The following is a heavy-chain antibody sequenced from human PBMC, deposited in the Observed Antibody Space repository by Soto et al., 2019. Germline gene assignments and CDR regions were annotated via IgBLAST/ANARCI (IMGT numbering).Heavy chain of an antibody. V-gene: IGHV1-69*08. D-gene: IGHD7-27*01. CDR3: ARDPPWGSFDY. CDR2: IIPILGIA. J-gene: IGHJ4*02. Sequence: QVQLVQSGAEVKKPGSSVKVSCKDSGGTFSSYTISWVRQAPGQGLEWMGRIIPILGIANYAQKFQGRVTITADKSTSTANMELSSLRSKDTAVYYCARDPPWGSFDYWGQGTLVTVSS. CDR1: GGTFSSYT.